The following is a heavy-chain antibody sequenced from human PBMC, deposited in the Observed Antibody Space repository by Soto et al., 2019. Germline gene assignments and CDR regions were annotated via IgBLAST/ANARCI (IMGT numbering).Heavy chain of an antibody. Sequence: QEQLVQSGAEVKKPGSSGKVSCKASGGIFSSHAISWVRQAPGQGLEWMGGIIPIFGTANYAQKFQGRVTITADESTNTAYMDLSSLKSEDTAIYYCARGGSGYVWFNEFWGQGTLVTVSS. V-gene: IGHV1-69*01. CDR1: GGIFSSHA. J-gene: IGHJ4*02. CDR3: ARGGSGYVWFNEF. D-gene: IGHD3-22*01. CDR2: IIPIFGTA.